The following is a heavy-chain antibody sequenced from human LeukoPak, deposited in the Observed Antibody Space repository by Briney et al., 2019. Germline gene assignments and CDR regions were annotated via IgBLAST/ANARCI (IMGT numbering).Heavy chain of an antibody. D-gene: IGHD4-23*01. Sequence: PGGSLRLSCAASGFTFSSFWMSWVRQAPGQGLEWVANIQQDGSERYYVDSVKGRFTISRDNAKNSLYLQMNSLRAEDTAVYYCARDSVAKIWGQGTMVTVSS. J-gene: IGHJ3*02. CDR1: GFTFSSFW. V-gene: IGHV3-7*03. CDR2: IQQDGSER. CDR3: ARDSVAKI.